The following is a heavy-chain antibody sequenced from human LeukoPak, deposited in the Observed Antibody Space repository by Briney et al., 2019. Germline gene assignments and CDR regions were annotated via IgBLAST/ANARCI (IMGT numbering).Heavy chain of an antibody. Sequence: GGSLRLSCAASGFTFSNYAMNWVRQAPGKGLEWVSSITPSGDATYYADSVKGRFTISRDNSKNTFYVQMNSLRAEDTAVYYCTTVYGSGSYLAYWGQGTLVTVSS. CDR3: TTVYGSGSYLAY. CDR2: ITPSGDAT. CDR1: GFTFSNYA. D-gene: IGHD3-10*01. V-gene: IGHV3-23*01. J-gene: IGHJ4*02.